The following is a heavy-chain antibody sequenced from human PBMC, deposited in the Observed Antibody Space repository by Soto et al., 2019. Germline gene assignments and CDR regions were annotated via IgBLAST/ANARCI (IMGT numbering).Heavy chain of an antibody. D-gene: IGHD3-22*01. Sequence: GXSVKVSNMASGYTFTSYGISLVRQAPGQGLEWMAANSAFYGKTNDAQKLQGRVTITTDTSTSTAYMELRSLRHEYTAVYFCARDYYDSSGYSLDPWGQGTLVTVSA. CDR1: GYTFTSYG. CDR3: ARDYYDSSGYSLDP. J-gene: IGHJ5*02. V-gene: IGHV1-18*01. CDR2: NSAFYGKT.